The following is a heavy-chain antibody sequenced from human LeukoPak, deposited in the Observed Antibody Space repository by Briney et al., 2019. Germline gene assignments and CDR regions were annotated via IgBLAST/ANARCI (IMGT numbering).Heavy chain of an antibody. CDR1: GYTFTNNY. V-gene: IGHV1-46*01. CDR3: ARDNSQGDSAWWFDP. J-gene: IGHJ5*02. Sequence: VASVKVSCKASGYTFTNNYMHWVRQAPGQGIEWMGIINPSGDNTWYAQKFQGRVTMTRDMATSTDYMEVSSLKSEDTAVYYCARDNSQGDSAWWFDPWGQGTLVTVSS. CDR2: INPSGDNT. D-gene: IGHD1-26*01.